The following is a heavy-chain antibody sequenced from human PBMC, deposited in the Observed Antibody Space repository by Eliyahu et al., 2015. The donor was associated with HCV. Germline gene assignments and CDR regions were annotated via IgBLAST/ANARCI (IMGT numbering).Heavy chain of an antibody. V-gene: IGHV4-39*07. J-gene: IGHJ5*02. CDR1: GGSISSSSWY. Sequence: QLQLQESGPGLVKPSETLSLTCAVSGGSISSSSWYWGWIRQPPGKGLEWIGTMYYSGSTYYNPSLNSRVTISMDTSKNQFFLNLTSVTAADTAVYYCARDPPAGKYGEGWFDPWGQGILVTVSS. D-gene: IGHD4-17*01. CDR2: MYYSGST. CDR3: ARDPPAGKYGEGWFDP.